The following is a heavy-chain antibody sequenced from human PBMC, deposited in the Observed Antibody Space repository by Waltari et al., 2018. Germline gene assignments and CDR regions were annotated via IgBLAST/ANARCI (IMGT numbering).Heavy chain of an antibody. D-gene: IGHD3-22*01. J-gene: IGHJ4*02. V-gene: IGHV3-53*01. CDR1: GFTVSSTY. CDR2: IYSGGST. CDR3: ARESGYYYDSSGYYGY. Sequence: EVQLVESGGGLIQPGGSLRLSCAASGFTVSSTYMSWVRQAPGEGLGWVSVIYSGGSTYYADSGKGRVTISRDKSKNTLYLQMNSLRAEDTAVYYCARESGYYYDSSGYYGYWGQGTLVTVSS.